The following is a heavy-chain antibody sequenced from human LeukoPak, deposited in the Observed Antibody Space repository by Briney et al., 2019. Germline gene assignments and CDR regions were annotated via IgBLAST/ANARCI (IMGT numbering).Heavy chain of an antibody. CDR1: GFTFSSYE. V-gene: IGHV3-48*03. CDR2: ISSSGSTI. CDR3: ARGSGSSWYFYFDY. J-gene: IGHJ4*02. D-gene: IGHD6-13*01. Sequence: GGSLRLSCAASGFTFSSYEMNWVRQAPGKGLEWVSYISSSGSTIYYADSVKGRFTISRDNAKNSVYLQMNSLRAEDTAVHYCARGSGSSWYFYFDYWGQGTLVTVSS.